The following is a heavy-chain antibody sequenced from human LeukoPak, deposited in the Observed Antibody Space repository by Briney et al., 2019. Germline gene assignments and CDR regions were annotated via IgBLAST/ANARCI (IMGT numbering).Heavy chain of an antibody. Sequence: GGSLRLSCAASGFTFSSYAMSWVRQAPGKGLEWISAISGSGGSTYYVVSVKGRFTISRDNSKNTLYLQMNSLRVEDTAVYYCAKLPVAGLYFDYWGQGTLVTVSS. CDR2: ISGSGGST. J-gene: IGHJ4*02. CDR3: AKLPVAGLYFDY. CDR1: GFTFSSYA. D-gene: IGHD6-19*01. V-gene: IGHV3-23*01.